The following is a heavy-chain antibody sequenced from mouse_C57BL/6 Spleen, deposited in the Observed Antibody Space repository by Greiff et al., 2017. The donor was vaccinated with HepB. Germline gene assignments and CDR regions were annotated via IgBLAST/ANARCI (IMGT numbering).Heavy chain of an antibody. CDR2: INPSTGGT. J-gene: IGHJ3*01. Sequence: EVQLQQSGPELVKPGASVKISCKASGYSFTGYYMNWVKQSPEKSLEWIGEINPSTGGTTYNQKFQAKATLTVDKSSSTAYMQLKSLTSEDSAVYYCARLNDYDWFAYWGQGTLVTVSA. V-gene: IGHV1-42*01. D-gene: IGHD2-4*01. CDR3: ARLNDYDWFAY. CDR1: GYSFTGYY.